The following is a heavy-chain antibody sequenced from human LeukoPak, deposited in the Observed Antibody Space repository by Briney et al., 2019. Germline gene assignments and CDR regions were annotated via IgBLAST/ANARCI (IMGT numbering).Heavy chain of an antibody. V-gene: IGHV4-34*01. CDR1: GGSFSGYY. CDR2: INHSGGT. J-gene: IGHJ6*02. D-gene: IGHD3/OR15-3a*01. Sequence: SETLSLTCAVYGGSFSGYYWSWIRQPPGKGLEWIGEINHSGGTNYNPSLKSRVTISVDTSKNQFSLKLSSVTAADTAVYYCARGRLDSHYYGMDVWGQGTTVTVSS. CDR3: ARGRLDSHYYGMDV.